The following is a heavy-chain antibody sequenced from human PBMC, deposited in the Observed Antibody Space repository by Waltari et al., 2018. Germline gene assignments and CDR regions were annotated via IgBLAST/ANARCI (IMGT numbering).Heavy chain of an antibody. CDR2: IWYDGSNK. D-gene: IGHD5-18*01. J-gene: IGHJ4*02. V-gene: IGHV3-33*01. CDR1: GFTFSSYG. CDR3: ARGSFTDTAMVTACDY. Sequence: QVQLVESGGGVVQPGRSLRLSCAASGFTFSSYGMHWVRQAPGKGLEWVAVIWYDGSNKYYADSVNGRFTISRDNSKNTLYLQMNSLRAEDTAVYYCARGSFTDTAMVTACDYWGQGTLVTVSS.